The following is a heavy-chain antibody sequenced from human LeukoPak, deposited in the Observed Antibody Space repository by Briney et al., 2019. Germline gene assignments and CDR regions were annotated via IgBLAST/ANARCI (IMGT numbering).Heavy chain of an antibody. Sequence: SETLSLTCSVSGGSITGYSWRWLRQTPGKGLEWIGYVYYNGDTHYNPSLTSRLSISVDTPNKQFSLNLRSVTAADTAVYYCVRGPYGSSISNWFDRWGQGLLVTVSS. CDR1: GGSITGYS. D-gene: IGHD3-10*01. CDR2: VYYNGDT. J-gene: IGHJ5*02. V-gene: IGHV4-59*01. CDR3: VRGPYGSSISNWFDR.